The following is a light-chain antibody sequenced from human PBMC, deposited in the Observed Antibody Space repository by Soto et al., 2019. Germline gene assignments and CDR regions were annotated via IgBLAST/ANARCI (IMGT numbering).Light chain of an antibody. J-gene: IGLJ1*01. V-gene: IGLV1-51*01. CDR3: GAWDDSLNVYV. Sequence: QSVLTQPPSVSEAPRQRVTISCSGSSSNLAYNSLSWYQQLPGTAPKLLIYDDNKRPSGIPARFSGSKSGTSATLGITGLETGDEADYYCGAWDDSLNVYVFGSGTKLTVL. CDR1: SSNLAYNS. CDR2: DDN.